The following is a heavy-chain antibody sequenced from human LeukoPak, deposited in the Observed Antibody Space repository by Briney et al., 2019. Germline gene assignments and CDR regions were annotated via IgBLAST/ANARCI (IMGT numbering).Heavy chain of an antibody. Sequence: ASVKVSCKASGYTFTSYDINWVRQATGQGLEWMGWMNPNSGNTGYAQKFQGRVTMTRNTSISTAYMELSSLRSEDTAVYYCAKDRMGYYDSSGYFDPWGQGTLVTVSS. D-gene: IGHD3-22*01. CDR3: AKDRMGYYDSSGYFDP. CDR1: GYTFTSYD. V-gene: IGHV1-8*01. CDR2: MNPNSGNT. J-gene: IGHJ5*02.